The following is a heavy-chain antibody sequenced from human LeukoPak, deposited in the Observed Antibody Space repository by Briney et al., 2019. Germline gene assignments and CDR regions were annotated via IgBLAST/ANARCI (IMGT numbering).Heavy chain of an antibody. CDR3: ARWAAVAGTRFDY. D-gene: IGHD6-19*01. CDR1: GFTFSTYS. J-gene: IGHJ4*02. CDR2: ISSTSYTI. Sequence: GGSLRLSCAASGFTFSTYSMNWVRQGPGGGLEWVSYISSTSYTIYYADSVKGRFTISRDNAKNSLFLQMNSLRDEDTAVYYCARWAAVAGTRFDYWGQGNLVTVCS. V-gene: IGHV3-48*02.